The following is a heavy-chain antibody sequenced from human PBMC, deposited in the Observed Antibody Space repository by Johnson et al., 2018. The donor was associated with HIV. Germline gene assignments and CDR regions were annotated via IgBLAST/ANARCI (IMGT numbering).Heavy chain of an antibody. J-gene: IGHJ3*02. CDR3: ATDGGTNIDAFDI. V-gene: IGHV3-15*01. D-gene: IGHD2-2*01. CDR1: EFDFSNAW. Sequence: VESGGGLIKPGGSLRLSCAAFEFDFSNAWMNWVRQAPGKGLEWVGRIKTKSDGETMDYAAPVEGRFTISRDDSKNTLFLQMKSLTTEDTGVYYCATDGGTNIDAFDIWGQGTKVTVSS. CDR2: IKTKSDGETM.